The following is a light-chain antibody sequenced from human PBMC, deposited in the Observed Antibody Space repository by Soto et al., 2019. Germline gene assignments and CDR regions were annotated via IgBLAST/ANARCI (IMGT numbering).Light chain of an antibody. J-gene: IGKJ2*01. V-gene: IGKV1-39*01. CDR3: QQTFSPPYT. CDR2: VAS. CDR1: QSISNS. Sequence: DIQMTQSLSSLSASVGDTVTITCRASQSISNSLSWYQQKPGKAPKFLIYVASTLQRGVPSRFSGSGSGTDFTLTISSLQPEDVATYYCQQTFSPPYTFGQGTKLXIK.